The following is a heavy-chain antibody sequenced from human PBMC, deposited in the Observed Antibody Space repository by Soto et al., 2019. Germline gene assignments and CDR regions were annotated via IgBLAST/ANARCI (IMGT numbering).Heavy chain of an antibody. V-gene: IGHV4-31*03. CDR3: ARDLGPTRPYYYYYGMDV. CDR1: GVSISSGGYY. Sequence: TLSLACPVSGVSISSGGYYWSWIRQHPGKGLEWIGYIYYSGSTYYNPSLKSRVTISVDTSKNQFSLKLSSVTAADTAVYYCARDLGPTRPYYYYYGMDVWGQGTKVTVYS. J-gene: IGHJ6*02. CDR2: IYYSGST. D-gene: IGHD3-16*01.